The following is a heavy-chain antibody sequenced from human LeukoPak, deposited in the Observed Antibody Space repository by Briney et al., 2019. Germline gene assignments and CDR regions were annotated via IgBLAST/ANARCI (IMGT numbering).Heavy chain of an antibody. D-gene: IGHD3-22*01. J-gene: IGHJ3*02. CDR3: ARLYDRSAYGAFDI. CDR1: GFTFRTHE. V-gene: IGHV3-48*01. CDR2: ISSGGNTI. Sequence: GGSLRLSCVGSGFTFRTHEMAWVRQAPGMGLEWLSYISSGGNTIRYADSVKGRFTISRDNSQNTLYLQLDSLRAEDTAVYYCARLYDRSAYGAFDIWGQGTMVTVSS.